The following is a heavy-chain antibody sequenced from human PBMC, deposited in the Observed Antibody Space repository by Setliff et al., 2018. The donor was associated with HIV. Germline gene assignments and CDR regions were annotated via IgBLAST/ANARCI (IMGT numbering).Heavy chain of an antibody. Sequence: KPSETLSLTCTVSGGSISSYYWSWIRQPPGKGLEWIGYIYYSGGTNYNPSLKSRITISVDTSKNQFSLKLSPVTAADTAVYYCAREATYYYDGSGYYYFDYWGRGTLVTVSS. D-gene: IGHD3-22*01. CDR1: GGSISSYY. V-gene: IGHV4-59*01. CDR3: AREATYYYDGSGYYYFDY. J-gene: IGHJ4*02. CDR2: IYYSGGT.